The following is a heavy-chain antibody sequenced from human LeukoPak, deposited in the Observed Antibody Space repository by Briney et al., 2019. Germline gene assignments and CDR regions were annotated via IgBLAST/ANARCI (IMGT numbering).Heavy chain of an antibody. Sequence: SETLSLTCTVSGGSISSYYWSWIQQPAGKGLEWIGRIYTSGSTNYNPSLKSRVTMSVDTSKNQFSLKLSSVTAADTAVYYCARDSSSWYGRWFDPWGQGTLVTVSS. CDR3: ARDSSSWYGRWFDP. CDR2: IYTSGST. J-gene: IGHJ5*02. V-gene: IGHV4-4*07. D-gene: IGHD6-13*01. CDR1: GGSISSYY.